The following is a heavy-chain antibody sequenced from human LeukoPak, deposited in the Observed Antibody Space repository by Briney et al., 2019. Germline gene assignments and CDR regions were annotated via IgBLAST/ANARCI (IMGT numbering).Heavy chain of an antibody. D-gene: IGHD1-1*01. CDR2: IYTGGST. J-gene: IGHJ4*02. V-gene: IGHV3-66*01. CDR1: GIIVSGAY. CDR3: AASSRGTRYFDH. Sequence: GGSLRLSCAASGIIVSGAYMSWVRQAPGKGLAQVSIIYTGGSTHYADSVKGRFRISRDDSKNTLSLQMNSLSDEDTAVYLCAASSRGTRYFDHWGQGTLVTVSS.